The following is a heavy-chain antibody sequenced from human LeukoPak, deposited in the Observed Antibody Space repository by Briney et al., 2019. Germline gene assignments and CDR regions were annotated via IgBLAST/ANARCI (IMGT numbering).Heavy chain of an antibody. CDR2: IYYSGST. Sequence: SETLSLTCTVSGGSISSYYWSWIRQPPGKGLEWIGYIYYSGSTNYNPSLKSRVTISVDTSKNQFSLKLSSVTAADTAVYYCARLYYYDSSSVAFDISGQGTMVTVSS. J-gene: IGHJ3*02. D-gene: IGHD3-22*01. CDR3: ARLYYYDSSSVAFDI. CDR1: GGSISSYY. V-gene: IGHV4-59*01.